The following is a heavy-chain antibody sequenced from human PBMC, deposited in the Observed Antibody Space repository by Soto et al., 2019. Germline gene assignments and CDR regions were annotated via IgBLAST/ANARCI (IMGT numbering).Heavy chain of an antibody. Sequence: GGSLRLSCAASGFTFSSYEMNWVRQAPGKGLEWVSYISSSGSTIYYADSVKGRFTISRDNAKNSLYLQMNSLRAEDTAVYYCARDSPPLRYFDWLLNQEPLMDVWGQGTTVTVSS. V-gene: IGHV3-48*03. J-gene: IGHJ6*02. D-gene: IGHD3-9*01. CDR2: ISSSGSTI. CDR1: GFTFSSYE. CDR3: ARDSPPLRYFDWLLNQEPLMDV.